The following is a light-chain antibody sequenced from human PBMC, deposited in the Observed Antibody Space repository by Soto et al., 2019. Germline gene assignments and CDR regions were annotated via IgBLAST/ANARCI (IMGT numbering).Light chain of an antibody. CDR1: QGISSY. Sequence: AIRMTQSPSSLSASTGDRVTITCRASQGISSYLAWYQQKPGKAPKLLIYAASTLQSGVPSRFSGSGSGTDFTLTISCLQSEDFATYYCQQYYSYSAACTFGQGTKVDIK. J-gene: IGKJ2*02. CDR2: AAS. CDR3: QQYYSYSAACT. V-gene: IGKV1-8*01.